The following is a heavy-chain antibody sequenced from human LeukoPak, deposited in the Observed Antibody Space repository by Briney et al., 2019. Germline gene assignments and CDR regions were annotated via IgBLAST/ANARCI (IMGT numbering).Heavy chain of an antibody. CDR3: ARVTFSGYESFDY. V-gene: IGHV4-34*01. J-gene: IGHJ4*02. D-gene: IGHD5-12*01. CDR2: INHSGST. CDR1: GGSFSGYY. Sequence: SETLSLTCAVYGGSFSGYYWSWIRQPPGKGLEWIGEINHSGSTNYNPSLKSRVTISVDTSKNQFSLKLSSVTAADTAVYYCARVTFSGYESFDYWGQGTLVTVSS.